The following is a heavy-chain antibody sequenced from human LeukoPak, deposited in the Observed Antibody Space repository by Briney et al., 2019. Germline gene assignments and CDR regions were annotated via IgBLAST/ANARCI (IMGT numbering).Heavy chain of an antibody. CDR1: GGSISSGSYY. V-gene: IGHV4-61*02. CDR3: ARGYYYDSSGYCYDVPWFDP. CDR2: IYTSGST. D-gene: IGHD3-22*01. Sequence: SETLSLTCSVSGGSISSGSYYWSWIRQPAGKGLEWIGRIYTSGSTNYNPSLKSRVTISVDTSKNQLSLKLSSVSAADTAVYYCARGYYYDSSGYCYDVPWFDPWGQGTPVTVSS. J-gene: IGHJ5*02.